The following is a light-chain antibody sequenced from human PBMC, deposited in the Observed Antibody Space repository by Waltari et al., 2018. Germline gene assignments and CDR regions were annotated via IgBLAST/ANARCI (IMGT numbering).Light chain of an antibody. J-gene: IGLJ3*02. CDR2: KNN. Sequence: QFVLTQSPSASGTPGQRVTLACSGSSSNIGLHAIYWYQQLPGAPPKLLISKNNQRSSGVPDRFSASMSGTSASLAISGLRSEDEADYFCAARDDSLNWVFGGGTKLTVL. V-gene: IGLV1-47*01. CDR3: AARDDSLNWV. CDR1: SSNIGLHA.